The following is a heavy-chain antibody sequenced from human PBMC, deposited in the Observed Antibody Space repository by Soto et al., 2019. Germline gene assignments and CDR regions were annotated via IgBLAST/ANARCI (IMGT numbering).Heavy chain of an antibody. D-gene: IGHD3-10*02. CDR3: GRDSHYVFYGGLADYGSDV. J-gene: IGHJ6*02. CDR1: GYSFTSYW. CDR2: IYPGDSDT. Sequence: GESLKISCKGSGYSFTSYWIGWVRQMPGKGLEWMGIIYPGDSDTRYSPSFQGQVTISADKSISTAYLQWSSLKASDTAMYYCGRDSHYVFYGGLADYGSDVRGQGTTVTVSS. V-gene: IGHV5-51*01.